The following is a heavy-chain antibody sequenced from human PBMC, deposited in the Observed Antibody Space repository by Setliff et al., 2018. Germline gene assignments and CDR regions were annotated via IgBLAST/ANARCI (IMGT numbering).Heavy chain of an antibody. CDR2: IYTSGST. Sequence: KLSETLSLTCTVSGGPISSGSYYWSWIRQPAGRGLEWIGRIYTSGSTNYNPSLKSRVTISVDTSKNQFSLRLSSVTAADTAVYYCARDRIQLWVPRYFEYWGQGTLVTVSS. V-gene: IGHV4-61*02. D-gene: IGHD5-18*01. CDR3: ARDRIQLWVPRYFEY. J-gene: IGHJ4*02. CDR1: GGPISSGSYY.